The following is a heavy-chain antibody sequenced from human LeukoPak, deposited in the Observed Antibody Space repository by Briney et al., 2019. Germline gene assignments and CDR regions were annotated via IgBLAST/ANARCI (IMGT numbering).Heavy chain of an antibody. J-gene: IGHJ4*02. Sequence: ASVKVSCKPSGYTFNAYYVHWVRQAPGQGLEWVGWIDPKTGNTRYAQKFQGRVTITRDTPIGTVYMELSSLKSDDTAVYYCASEAFCASGNCYLQRAASWGPGTLVTVSS. V-gene: IGHV1-2*02. CDR2: IDPKTGNT. CDR1: GYTFNAYY. D-gene: IGHD3-22*01. CDR3: ASEAFCASGNCYLQRAAS.